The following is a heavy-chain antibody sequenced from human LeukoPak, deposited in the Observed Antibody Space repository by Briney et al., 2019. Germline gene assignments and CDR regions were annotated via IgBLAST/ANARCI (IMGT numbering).Heavy chain of an antibody. Sequence: PGGSLRLSCAASGFXFSSYEINWVRQAPGKGLEWVSYISSSGRTIYYADSVKGRFTISRDNAKNSLYLQMNSLRAEDTAVYYCARGGPWLMWGQGTLVTVSS. J-gene: IGHJ4*02. CDR3: ARGGPWLM. D-gene: IGHD3-16*01. V-gene: IGHV3-48*03. CDR1: GFXFSSYE. CDR2: ISSSGRTI.